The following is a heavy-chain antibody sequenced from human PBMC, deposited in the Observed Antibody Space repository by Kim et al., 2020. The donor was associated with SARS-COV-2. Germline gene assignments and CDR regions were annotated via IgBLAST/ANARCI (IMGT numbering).Heavy chain of an antibody. V-gene: IGHV3-64D*09. Sequence: GGSLRLSCSASGFTFSSYAMHWVRQAPGKGLEYVSAISSNGGSTYYADSVKGRFTISRDNSKNTLYLQMSSLRAEDTAVYYCVHKSWIAVADSLFDYWGQGTLVTVSS. D-gene: IGHD6-19*01. CDR3: VHKSWIAVADSLFDY. J-gene: IGHJ4*02. CDR1: GFTFSSYA. CDR2: ISSNGGST.